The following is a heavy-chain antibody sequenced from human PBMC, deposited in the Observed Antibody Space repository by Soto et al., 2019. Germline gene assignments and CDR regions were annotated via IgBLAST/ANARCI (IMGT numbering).Heavy chain of an antibody. CDR1: GFTVSSNY. Sequence: GGSLRFSCAASGFTVSSNYMSWVRQAPGKGLEWVSVIYSGGSTYYADSVKGRFTISRDNSKNTLYLQMNSLRAEDTAVYYCARDTLSFYGDYDSLWGQGTLVTVSS. V-gene: IGHV3-66*01. J-gene: IGHJ4*02. CDR3: ARDTLSFYGDYDSL. D-gene: IGHD4-17*01. CDR2: IYSGGST.